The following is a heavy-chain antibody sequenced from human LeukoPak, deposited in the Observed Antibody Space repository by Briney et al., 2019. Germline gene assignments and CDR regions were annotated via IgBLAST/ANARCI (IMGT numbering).Heavy chain of an antibody. Sequence: GGSLILSCAASGFRFDDLGMTWVRQVPGKGLEWVAGINWNGASTGYADSVRGRFTISRDNAKNSLYLQMNSLRAEDTALYYCARAVCPTIKFCDSSYFMDVWGKGTTVNVS. CDR3: ARAVCPTIKFCDSSYFMDV. CDR2: INWNGAST. D-gene: IGHD6-6*01. V-gene: IGHV3-20*04. CDR1: GFRFDDLG. J-gene: IGHJ6*03.